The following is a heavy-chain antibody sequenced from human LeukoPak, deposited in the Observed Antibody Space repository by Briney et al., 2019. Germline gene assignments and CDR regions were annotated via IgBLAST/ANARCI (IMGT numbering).Heavy chain of an antibody. CDR1: GFNFSSYW. D-gene: IGHD5-18*01. Sequence: GGSLRLSCAASGFNFSSYWMSWVRQAPGKGPEWVANIKQDGNEKYYVDSVKGRFTISRDNPKNSVYLQMNSLRAGDTAVYYCASGYTHGYLFDYWGQGTLVTVSS. V-gene: IGHV3-7*01. J-gene: IGHJ4*02. CDR2: IKQDGNEK. CDR3: ASGYTHGYLFDY.